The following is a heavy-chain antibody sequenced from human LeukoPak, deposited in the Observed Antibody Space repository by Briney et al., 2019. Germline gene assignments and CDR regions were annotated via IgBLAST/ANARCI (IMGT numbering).Heavy chain of an antibody. CDR1: GGSISSYY. CDR3: ARHLDYGDYVLRWFDP. Sequence: SETLSLTCTVSGGSISSYYWSWIRQPPGKGLEWIGYIYYSGSTYYNPSLKSRVTISVDTSKNQFSLKLSSVTAADTAVYYCARHLDYGDYVLRWFDPWGQGTLVTVSS. CDR2: IYYSGST. D-gene: IGHD4-17*01. J-gene: IGHJ5*02. V-gene: IGHV4-59*08.